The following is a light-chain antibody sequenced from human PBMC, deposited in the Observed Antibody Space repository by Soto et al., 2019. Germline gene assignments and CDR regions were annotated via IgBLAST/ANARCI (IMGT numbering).Light chain of an antibody. J-gene: IGKJ5*01. CDR1: QSVSSY. Sequence: EIVLTQSPATLSLSPGERATLSCRASQSVSSYLAWYQQKPGQAPRLLIYDASNRATGIPARFSGSGSGIDFTLTISSLEPEDFAVYYCQQRSNWQITFGQGTRREIK. CDR3: QQRSNWQIT. CDR2: DAS. V-gene: IGKV3-11*01.